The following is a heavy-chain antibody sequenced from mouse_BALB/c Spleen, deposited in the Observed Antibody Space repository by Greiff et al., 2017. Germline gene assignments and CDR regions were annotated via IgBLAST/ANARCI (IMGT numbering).Heavy chain of an antibody. CDR1: GYTFTSYW. D-gene: IGHD2-4*01. J-gene: IGHJ3*01. CDR2: IDPSDSYT. Sequence: VQLQQPGAELVKPGASVKLSCTASGYTFTSYWMHWVKQRPGQGLEWIGEIDPSDSYTNYNQKFKGKATLTVDKSSSTAYMQLSSLTSEDSAVYYCAKYDYDGFAYWGQGTLVTVSA. CDR3: AKYDYDGFAY. V-gene: IGHV1-69*02.